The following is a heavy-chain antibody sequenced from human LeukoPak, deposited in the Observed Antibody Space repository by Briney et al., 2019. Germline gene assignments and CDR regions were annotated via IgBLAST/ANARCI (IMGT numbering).Heavy chain of an antibody. J-gene: IGHJ4*02. D-gene: IGHD1-20*01. V-gene: IGHV4-4*02. CDR1: GGSISSHNW. CDR3: ARSIYNCSGGLSGY. CDR2: TNHRGST. Sequence: AGPLTLTCAVSGGSISSHNWWGLVHPPPGERLWLTGKTNHRGSTTYNQSLKSRVTISVDNSKNQFYLKLNTVTAADTAVYYCARSIYNCSGGLSGYWGQGTLVTVSS.